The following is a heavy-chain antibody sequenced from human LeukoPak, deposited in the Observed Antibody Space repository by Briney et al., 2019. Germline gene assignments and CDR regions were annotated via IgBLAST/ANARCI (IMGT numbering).Heavy chain of an antibody. J-gene: IGHJ3*02. V-gene: IGHV4-34*01. CDR3: ARDGYGDYDPTDAFDI. D-gene: IGHD4-17*01. CDR1: GGSFSGYY. Sequence: SETLSLTCAVYGGSFSGYYWSWIRQPPGKGLEWIGEINHSGSTNYNPSLKSRVTISVDTSKNQFSLKLSSVTAADTAVYYCARDGYGDYDPTDAFDIWGQGTMVTVSS. CDR2: INHSGST.